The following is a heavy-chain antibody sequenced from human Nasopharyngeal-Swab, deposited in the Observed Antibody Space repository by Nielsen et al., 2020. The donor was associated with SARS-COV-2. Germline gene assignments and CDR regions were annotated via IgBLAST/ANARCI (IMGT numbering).Heavy chain of an antibody. Sequence: GESLKILCAASGFIFSASAIHWVRQASGKGLEWVGRIGDKDHNYATIYGASVQGRFTISRDDSKNTAFLQMDSLKTEDTALYYCTTDFYFDYWGQGTLVTVSS. J-gene: IGHJ4*02. V-gene: IGHV3-73*01. CDR2: IGDKDHNYAT. CDR3: TTDFYFDY. CDR1: GFIFSASA.